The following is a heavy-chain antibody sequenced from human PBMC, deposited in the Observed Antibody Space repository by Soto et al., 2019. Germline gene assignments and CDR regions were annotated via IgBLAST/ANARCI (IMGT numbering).Heavy chain of an antibody. Sequence: SETLSLTCTVSGGSISNAAYSWSWIRQPPGKGLEWIGYIYPSGMPFFNPSLRSRVTISIDRSNDQFSLNLKSVTAADTAVYYCARERGGYGLFDSWGQGTLVTVSS. CDR1: GGSISNAAYS. J-gene: IGHJ4*02. V-gene: IGHV4-30-2*01. CDR2: IYPSGMP. CDR3: ARERGGYGLFDS. D-gene: IGHD5-18*01.